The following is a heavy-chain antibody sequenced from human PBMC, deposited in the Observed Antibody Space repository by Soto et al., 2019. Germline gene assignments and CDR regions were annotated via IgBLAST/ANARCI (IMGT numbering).Heavy chain of an antibody. Sequence: GSLLLPCSASGFTFSGSAMHWVRQASGKGLEWVGLIRSKANSYATAYAASVKGRFTISRDDSKNTAYLQMNSLKTEDTAVYYCTSCSGGSCRPFRWFDPWGQGTLVTVYS. J-gene: IGHJ5*02. CDR1: GFTFSGSA. CDR2: IRSKANSYAT. D-gene: IGHD2-15*01. CDR3: TSCSGGSCRPFRWFDP. V-gene: IGHV3-73*01.